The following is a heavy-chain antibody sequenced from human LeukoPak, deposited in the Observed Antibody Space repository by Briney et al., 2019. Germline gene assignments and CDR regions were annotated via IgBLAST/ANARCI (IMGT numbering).Heavy chain of an antibody. CDR1: GGSISSYY. CDR2: IYYSGST. V-gene: IGHV4-59*01. J-gene: IGHJ4*02. CDR3: ARETRPEDYYDKSGYFFDF. Sequence: PSETLSLTCTVSGGSISSYYWSWIRQPPGKGLEWIGYIYYSGSTNYNPSLKSRVTISVDTSKNQFSLKLSSVTAADTAFYYCARETRPEDYYDKSGYFFDFWGQGTLVTVSS. D-gene: IGHD3-22*01.